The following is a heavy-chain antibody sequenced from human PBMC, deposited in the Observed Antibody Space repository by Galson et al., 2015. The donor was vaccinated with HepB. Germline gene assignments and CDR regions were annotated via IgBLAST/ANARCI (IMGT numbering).Heavy chain of an antibody. D-gene: IGHD2-2*01. Sequence: SVKVSCKASGFTFTSSAMQWVRQARGQRLEWIGWIVVGSGNTNYAQKFQERVTITRDMSTSTAYMELSSLRSEDTAVYYCAADREDIVVVPAYYWGQGTLVTVSS. V-gene: IGHV1-58*02. CDR3: AADREDIVVVPAYY. J-gene: IGHJ4*02. CDR1: GFTFTSSA. CDR2: IVVGSGNT.